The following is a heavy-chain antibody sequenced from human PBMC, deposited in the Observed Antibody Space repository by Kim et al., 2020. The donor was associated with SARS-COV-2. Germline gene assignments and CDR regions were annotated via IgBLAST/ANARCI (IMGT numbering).Heavy chain of an antibody. Sequence: LSLTCAASGFTFSSYSMNWVRQAPGKGLEWVSSISSSSSYIYYADSVKGRFTISRDNAKNSLYLQMNSLRAEDTAVYYCARDFTGYSYGLNDYWGQGTLVTVSS. V-gene: IGHV3-21*01. CDR2: ISSSSSYI. J-gene: IGHJ4*02. CDR3: ARDFTGYSYGLNDY. CDR1: GFTFSSYS. D-gene: IGHD5-18*01.